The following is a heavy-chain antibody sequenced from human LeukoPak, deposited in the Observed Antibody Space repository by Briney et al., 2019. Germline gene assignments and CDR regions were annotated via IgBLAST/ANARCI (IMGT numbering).Heavy chain of an antibody. CDR1: GFTFSSYA. CDR3: ARVDSLAVAGLAFDY. Sequence: GRSLRLSCAASGFTFSSYAMHWVRQARGKGLEWVAVISYDGSNKYYADSVKGRFTISRDNSKNTLYLQMNSLRAEDTAVYYCARVDSLAVAGLAFDYWGQGTLVTVSS. CDR2: ISYDGSNK. J-gene: IGHJ4*02. V-gene: IGHV3-30-3*01. D-gene: IGHD6-19*01.